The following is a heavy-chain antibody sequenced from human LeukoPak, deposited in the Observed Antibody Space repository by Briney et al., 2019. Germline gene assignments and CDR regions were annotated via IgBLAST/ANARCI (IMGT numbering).Heavy chain of an antibody. Sequence: GGSLRLSCAASGFTFSSYGMHWVRQAPGKGLEWVAFIRYDGSNKYYADSVKGRFPISRNNSKNTLYLQMNSLRAEDTAVYYCAKDLSGGKGLGYFQHWGQGTLVTVSS. V-gene: IGHV3-30*02. J-gene: IGHJ1*01. CDR3: AKDLSGGKGLGYFQH. CDR1: GFTFSSYG. D-gene: IGHD4-23*01. CDR2: IRYDGSNK.